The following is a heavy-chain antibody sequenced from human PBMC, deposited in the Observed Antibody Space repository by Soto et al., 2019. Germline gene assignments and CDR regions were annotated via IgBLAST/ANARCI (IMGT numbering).Heavy chain of an antibody. D-gene: IGHD3-9*01. CDR2: VDYSGST. Sequence: QVHLQESGPGLVRPSETLSLTCIISGGSISNFYWNWIRQPPGKGLEWIGYVDYSGSTNYNPSLKSRVTILVDTAKNHVSMTLISVTAADTAVYYCARGPGMHTGYRWHWFDPWGQGSLVTVSS. CDR3: ARGPGMHTGYRWHWFDP. CDR1: GGSISNFY. J-gene: IGHJ5*02. V-gene: IGHV4-59*01.